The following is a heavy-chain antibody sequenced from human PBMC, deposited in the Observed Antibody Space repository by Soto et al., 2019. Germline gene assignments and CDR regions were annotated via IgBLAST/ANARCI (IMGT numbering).Heavy chain of an antibody. J-gene: IGHJ4*02. D-gene: IGHD6-6*01. CDR1: GFTFSSYA. CDR2: ISGSGGST. CDR3: ARGKKQAPFEYSSSSGDY. Sequence: GGSLRLSCAASGFTFSSYAMSWVRQAPGKGLEWVSAISGSGGSTYYADSVKGRFTISRDNSKNTLYLQMSSLRSEDTAVYYCARGKKQAPFEYSSSSGDYWGQGTLVTVSS. V-gene: IGHV3-23*01.